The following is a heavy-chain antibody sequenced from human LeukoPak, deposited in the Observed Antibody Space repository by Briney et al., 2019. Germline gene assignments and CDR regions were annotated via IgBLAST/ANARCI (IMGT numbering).Heavy chain of an antibody. CDR1: GYTFTSYD. D-gene: IGHD3-10*01. CDR3: ARVPRRGDRFDP. Sequence: ASVKVSCKASGYTFTSYDINWVRQATGQGLEWMGWMNPNNGNTGYAQKFQGRVNMTRNTSIRTAYMELSSLRSEDTAVYYCARVPRRGDRFDPWGQGTLVTVSS. V-gene: IGHV1-8*01. CDR2: MNPNNGNT. J-gene: IGHJ5*02.